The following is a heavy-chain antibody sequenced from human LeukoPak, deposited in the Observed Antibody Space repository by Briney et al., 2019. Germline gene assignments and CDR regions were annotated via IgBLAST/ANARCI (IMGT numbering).Heavy chain of an antibody. V-gene: IGHV3-30*02. CDR2: IQHDGGRK. D-gene: IGHD3-10*01. CDR1: GFNIEGHN. J-gene: IGHJ3*02. CDR3: AKDFGSGRYAFDI. Sequence: GPLKLSCAASGFNIEGHNMHWVRQAPGKGLEWVSFIQHDGGRKWYVDSVKGRFTISRDNSKNTLSLQMNDLRLKDTAVYYCAKDFGSGRYAFDIWGQGTIVTVSS.